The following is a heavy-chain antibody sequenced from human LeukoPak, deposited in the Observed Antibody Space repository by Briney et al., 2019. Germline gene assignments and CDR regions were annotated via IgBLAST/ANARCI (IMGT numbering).Heavy chain of an antibody. Sequence: SETLSLTCTASGGSISSGGYYWSWIRQHPGKGLEWIGYIYYSGSTYYNPSLKSRVTISVDTSKNQFSLKLSSVTAADTAVYYCARESGYYSVVRSFDYWGQGTLVTVSS. J-gene: IGHJ4*02. V-gene: IGHV4-31*03. CDR3: ARESGYYSVVRSFDY. D-gene: IGHD3-22*01. CDR1: GGSISSGGYY. CDR2: IYYSGST.